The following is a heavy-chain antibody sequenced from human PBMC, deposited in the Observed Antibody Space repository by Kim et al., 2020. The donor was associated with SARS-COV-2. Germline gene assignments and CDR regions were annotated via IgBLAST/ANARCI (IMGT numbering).Heavy chain of an antibody. CDR2: IYYSGST. CDR3: ARGIPYYYGSGSYRPFDY. CDR1: GGSISSSSYY. D-gene: IGHD3-10*01. V-gene: IGHV4-39*01. Sequence: SETLSLTCTVSGGSISSSSYYWGWIRQPPGKGLEWIGSIYYSGSTYYNPSLKSRVTISVDTSKNQFSLKLSSVTAADTAVYYCARGIPYYYGSGSYRPFDYWGQGTLVTVSS. J-gene: IGHJ4*02.